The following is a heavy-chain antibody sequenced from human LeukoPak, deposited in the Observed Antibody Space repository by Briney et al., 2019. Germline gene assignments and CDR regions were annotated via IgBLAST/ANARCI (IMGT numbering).Heavy chain of an antibody. CDR1: GGSFSGYY. J-gene: IGHJ4*02. V-gene: IGHV4-34*01. CDR3: ARQSGSSAWSSDY. Sequence: SETLSLTCAVYGGSFSGYYWSWLRQAPGKGLEWIGEINHSGSANYNPSLKSRVTISVDTSKNQFSLKLSSVTAADTAVYYCARQSGSSAWSSDYWGQGTLATVSS. CDR2: INHSGSA. D-gene: IGHD6-13*01.